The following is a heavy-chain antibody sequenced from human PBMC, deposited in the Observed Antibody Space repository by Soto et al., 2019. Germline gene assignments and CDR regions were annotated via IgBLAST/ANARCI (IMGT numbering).Heavy chain of an antibody. CDR1: GGSISSGGYY. J-gene: IGHJ4*02. CDR2: IYYSGST. Sequence: PSETLSLTCTVSGGSISSGGYYWSWIRQHPGKGLEWIGYIYYSGSTYYNPSLKSRVTISVDTSKNQFSLKLSSVTAADTAVYYCARGTIVVPDDYWGQGTLVTVPQ. D-gene: IGHD3-22*01. CDR3: ARGTIVVPDDY. V-gene: IGHV4-31*03.